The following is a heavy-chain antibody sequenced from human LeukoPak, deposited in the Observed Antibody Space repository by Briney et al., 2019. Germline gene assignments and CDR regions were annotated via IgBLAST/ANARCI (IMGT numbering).Heavy chain of an antibody. V-gene: IGHV2-26*01. Sequence: SGPTLVNPTETLTLTCTVSGFSLSNARMGLSWIRQPPAKALEWLAHIFSNDEKTYTTSLKSRLTISKDTSKSQVVLTMTNMDPVDTATYYCARIPLRYFDWFSPGYYMDVWGKGTTVTVSS. CDR1: GFSLSNARMG. CDR2: IFSNDEK. J-gene: IGHJ6*03. CDR3: ARIPLRYFDWFSPGYYMDV. D-gene: IGHD3-9*01.